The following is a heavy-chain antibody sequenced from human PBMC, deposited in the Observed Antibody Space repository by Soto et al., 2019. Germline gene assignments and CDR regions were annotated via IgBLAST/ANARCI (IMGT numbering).Heavy chain of an antibody. V-gene: IGHV1-69*01. CDR2: MITSPGTA. Sequence: QVQLVQSGAEVKKPGSSVKVSCKASGGTFSSYAISWVRQAPGHGLEWMGGMITSPGTANYAKKFQVRVTITADESTSTAYMELSSLRSEDTAVYYWARSQDSSSSLEVYDYYYYGMAVVGQGTTVTVSS. CDR3: ARSQDSSSSLEVYDYYYYGMAV. CDR1: GGTFSSYA. J-gene: IGHJ6*02. D-gene: IGHD2-2*01.